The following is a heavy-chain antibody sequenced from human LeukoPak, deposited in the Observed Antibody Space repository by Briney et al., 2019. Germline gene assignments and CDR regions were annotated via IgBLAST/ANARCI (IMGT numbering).Heavy chain of an antibody. CDR2: ISSSSSTI. CDR1: GFTFSSYS. V-gene: IGHV3-48*01. Sequence: GGSLRLSCAASGFTFSSYSMNWVRQAPGKGLEWVSYISSSSSTIYYADFVKGRFTISRDNAKNSLYLQMNSLRAEDTAVYYCAGGSGSFSFNLLGFDPWGQGTLVTVSS. CDR3: AGGSGSFSFNLLGFDP. D-gene: IGHD1-26*01. J-gene: IGHJ5*02.